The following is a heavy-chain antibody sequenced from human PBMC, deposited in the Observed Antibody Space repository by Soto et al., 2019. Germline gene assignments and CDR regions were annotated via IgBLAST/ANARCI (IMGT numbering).Heavy chain of an antibody. CDR1: GGSFSCYY. CDR2: INHSGST. D-gene: IGHD3-3*01. Sequence: PSETLSLTCAVYGGSFSCYYWSWIRQPPGKGLEWIGEINHSGSTNYNPSLKSRVTISVDTSKNQFSLKLSSVTAADTAVYYCAXGSPIFGVVMSLGGMDVWGQGTTATVSS. J-gene: IGHJ6*02. CDR3: AXGSPIFGVVMSLGGMDV. V-gene: IGHV4-34*01.